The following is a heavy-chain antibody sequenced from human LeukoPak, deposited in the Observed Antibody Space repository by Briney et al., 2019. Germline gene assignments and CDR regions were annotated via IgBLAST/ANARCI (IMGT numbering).Heavy chain of an antibody. CDR3: ARESADCSGTYKDESPDY. CDR2: ISAYNGNT. Sequence: ASVKVSSKASGYTFTSYGISWVRQAPGQGLEWMGWISAYNGNTNYRQKLQGRVTMTTDTSTSTAYMDLRSLRSDETASYYCARESADCSGTYKDESPDYWAQGTLVTVSS. J-gene: IGHJ4*02. V-gene: IGHV1-18*01. CDR1: GYTFTSYG. D-gene: IGHD3-10*02.